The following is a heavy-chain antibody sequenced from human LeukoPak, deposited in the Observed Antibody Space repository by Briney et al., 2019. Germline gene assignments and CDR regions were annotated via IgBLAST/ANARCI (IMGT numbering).Heavy chain of an antibody. CDR3: TRDLRYDSSGWAFDY. CDR2: IYYSGST. Sequence: SETLSLTCTVSGGSISSYYWSWIRQSPGKGLEWIGYIYYSGSTNYNPSLKSRVTISVDTSKNQFSLKLSSVTAADTAVYYCTRDLRYDSSGWAFDYWGQGTLVTVSS. J-gene: IGHJ4*02. CDR1: GGSISSYY. V-gene: IGHV4-59*01. D-gene: IGHD3-22*01.